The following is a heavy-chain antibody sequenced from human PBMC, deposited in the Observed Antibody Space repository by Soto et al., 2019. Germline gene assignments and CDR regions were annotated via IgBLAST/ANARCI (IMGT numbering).Heavy chain of an antibody. Sequence: ASVKVSCKASGYTFTCYYMHWVRQAPGQGLEWMGIINPSGGSTSYAQKFQGRVTMTRGTSTSTVYMELSSLRSEDTAVYYCARIFMEVKWSSRPDVAFDIWGQGTMVTVSS. D-gene: IGHD2-21*01. J-gene: IGHJ3*02. CDR2: INPSGGST. V-gene: IGHV1-46*03. CDR1: GYTFTCYY. CDR3: ARIFMEVKWSSRPDVAFDI.